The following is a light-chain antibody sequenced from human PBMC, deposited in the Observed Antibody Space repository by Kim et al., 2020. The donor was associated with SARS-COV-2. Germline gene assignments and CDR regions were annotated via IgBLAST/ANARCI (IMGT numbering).Light chain of an antibody. V-gene: IGLV1-44*01. CDR3: AAWDDSLSGYV. J-gene: IGLJ1*01. CDR2: NNN. Sequence: QSVLTQPPSASGTSGQSVTISCSGSSSNIGRNTVNWYQQLPGTAPKLLIYNNNQRPSGVPDRFSDSKSGTSASLAISGLQSDDEADYYCAAWDDSLSGYVFGTGTKVTVL. CDR1: SSNIGRNT.